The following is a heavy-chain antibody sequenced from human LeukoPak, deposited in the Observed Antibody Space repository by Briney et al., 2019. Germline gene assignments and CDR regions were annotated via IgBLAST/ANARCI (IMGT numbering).Heavy chain of an antibody. Sequence: ASVKVSCKASGYTFTGYYMHWARQAPGQGLEWMGWINPNSGGTNYAQKFQGRVTTTRDTSISTAYMELSRLRSDDTAVYYCARGYCSGGSCYGDFDYWGQGTLVTVSS. V-gene: IGHV1-2*02. CDR1: GYTFTGYY. D-gene: IGHD2-15*01. J-gene: IGHJ4*02. CDR2: INPNSGGT. CDR3: ARGYCSGGSCYGDFDY.